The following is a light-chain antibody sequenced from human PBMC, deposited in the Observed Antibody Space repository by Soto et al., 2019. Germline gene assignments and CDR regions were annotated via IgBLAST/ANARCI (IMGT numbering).Light chain of an antibody. J-gene: IGKJ1*01. V-gene: IGKV3-20*01. CDR2: AAS. Sequence: EVVLTQSPGTVSLSPGERATLSCRASQSVNSNYLAWYQQKPGQAPRLLIYAASSRATGIPDRVSGSGSGPDFSLSVSRLEPEDFAVYYCQQYGRSITWTFGQGTKVEIK. CDR3: QQYGRSITWT. CDR1: QSVNSNY.